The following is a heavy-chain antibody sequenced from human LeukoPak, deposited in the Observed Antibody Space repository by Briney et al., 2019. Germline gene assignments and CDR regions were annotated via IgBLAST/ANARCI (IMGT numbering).Heavy chain of an antibody. J-gene: IGHJ6*03. Sequence: GGSLRLSCAASGFTFSSYSMNWVRQAPGKGLEWVSSISTSSSYIHYADSVKGRFTISRDNSKNTLYLQMNSLRAEDTAVYYCAKGSKEVLFTRDHYMDVWGKGTTVTISS. D-gene: IGHD3-3*01. CDR3: AKGSKEVLFTRDHYMDV. CDR2: ISTSSSYI. CDR1: GFTFSSYS. V-gene: IGHV3-21*01.